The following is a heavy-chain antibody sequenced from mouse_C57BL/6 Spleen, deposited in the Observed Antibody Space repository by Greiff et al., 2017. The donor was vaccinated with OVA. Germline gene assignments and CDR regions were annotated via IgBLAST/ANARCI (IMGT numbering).Heavy chain of an antibody. V-gene: IGHV1-22*01. CDR1: GYTFTDYN. CDR3: ARFYYGSSYDY. Sequence: EVKVVESGPELVKPGASVKMSCKASGYTFTDYNMHWVKQSHGKSLEWIGYINPNNGGTSYNQKFKGKATLTVNKSSSTAYMELRSLTSEDSAVYYCARFYYGSSYDYWGQGTTLTVSS. J-gene: IGHJ2*01. D-gene: IGHD1-1*01. CDR2: INPNNGGT.